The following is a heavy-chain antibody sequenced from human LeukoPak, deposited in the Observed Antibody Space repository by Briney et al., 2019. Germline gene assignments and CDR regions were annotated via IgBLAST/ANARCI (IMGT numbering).Heavy chain of an antibody. CDR2: ISYDGSNK. CDR1: GFTFSSYA. D-gene: IGHD6-19*01. J-gene: IGHJ6*02. Sequence: PGRSLRLSCAASGFTFSSYAMHWVRQAPGKGLEWVAVISYDGSNKYDADSVKGRFTISRDNSKNTLYLQMNSLRAEGTAVYYCARDIAVAGYYYYGMDVWGQGTTVTVSS. V-gene: IGHV3-30-3*01. CDR3: ARDIAVAGYYYYGMDV.